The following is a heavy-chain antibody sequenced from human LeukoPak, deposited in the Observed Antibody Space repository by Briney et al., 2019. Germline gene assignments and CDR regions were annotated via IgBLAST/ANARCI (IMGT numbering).Heavy chain of an antibody. J-gene: IGHJ4*02. CDR3: AFFYGSGSYPSI. CDR2: IYYTGSTSYT. Sequence: SETLSLTCTVSGASISSYYWSWIRQPPGKGLEWLGYIYYTGSTSYTNYNPSLKSRVTISIDTSKSQLSLKLSSVTAADTAVYYCAFFYGSGSYPSIWGQGTLVTVSS. D-gene: IGHD3-10*01. CDR1: GASISSYY. V-gene: IGHV4-59*03.